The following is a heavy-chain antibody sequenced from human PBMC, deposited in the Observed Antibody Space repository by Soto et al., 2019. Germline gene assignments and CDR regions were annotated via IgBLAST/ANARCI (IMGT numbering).Heavy chain of an antibody. CDR1: GDSVSSNSAG. Sequence: PSQTLSLTCAITGDSVSSNSAGWSWVRQSPSRGLEWLGRTYYRSKWYYEYAVSVRGRITINPDTSKNQYSLQLNSVTPEDTAVYFCARGEQYSGRTFDYPGPGTLVTVSS. V-gene: IGHV6-1*01. CDR3: ARGEQYSGRTFDY. J-gene: IGHJ4*01. D-gene: IGHD1-26*01. CDR2: TYYRSKWYY.